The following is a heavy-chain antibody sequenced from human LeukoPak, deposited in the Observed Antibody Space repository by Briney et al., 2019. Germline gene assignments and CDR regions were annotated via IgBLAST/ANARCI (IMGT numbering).Heavy chain of an antibody. J-gene: IGHJ6*03. D-gene: IGHD2-21*02. CDR2: VYTSGST. V-gene: IGHV4-59*10. Sequence: SETLSLTCAVYGGSFSGYYWSWIRQPAGKGLEWIGRVYTSGSTNYNPSLKSRVTISVDTSKNQFSLKLSSVTAADTAVYYCARTYCGGDCRGYYYHYYMDVWGKGTTVTISS. CDR3: ARTYCGGDCRGYYYHYYMDV. CDR1: GGSFSGYY.